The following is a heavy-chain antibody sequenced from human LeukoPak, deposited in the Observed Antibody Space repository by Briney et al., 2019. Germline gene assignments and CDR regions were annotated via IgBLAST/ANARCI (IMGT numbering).Heavy chain of an antibody. CDR3: AGYSSSRYYSFFDY. D-gene: IGHD6-13*01. CDR1: GFTLSSYA. CDR2: ISGSGGST. V-gene: IGHV3-23*01. Sequence: GGSLRLSCAAPGFTLSSYAMSWVRQAPREGLEWVSAISGSGGSTYYADSVKGRFTISRDNSKNTLYLQMNSLRAEDRAVYYCAGYSSSRYYSFFDYWGQGALVTVSS. J-gene: IGHJ4*02.